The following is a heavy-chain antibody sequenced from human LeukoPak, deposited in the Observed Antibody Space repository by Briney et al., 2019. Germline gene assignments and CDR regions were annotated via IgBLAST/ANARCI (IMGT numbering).Heavy chain of an antibody. CDR3: ARGYGSGTSDFDY. Sequence: GGSLRLSCAASGFTFSSYSMNWVRQAPGKGLEWVSYISSSSTIYYADSVKGRFTISRDNSKNTLYLQMNSLRAEDTAVYYCARGYGSGTSDFDYWGQGTLVTVSS. CDR1: GFTFSSYS. D-gene: IGHD3-10*01. J-gene: IGHJ4*02. CDR2: ISSSSTI. V-gene: IGHV3-48*01.